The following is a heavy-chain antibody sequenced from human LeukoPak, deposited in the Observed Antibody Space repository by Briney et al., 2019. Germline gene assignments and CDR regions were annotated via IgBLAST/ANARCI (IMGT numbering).Heavy chain of an antibody. CDR1: GGSISNYY. CDR3: AKTYYYGSGRYFDY. V-gene: IGHV4-59*01. D-gene: IGHD3-10*01. Sequence: KTSETRSLTCTISGGSISNYYWSWIRQPPGKGLEWIGYIYHSGNTNYHPSLKSRVTVSVDTSKDQFSLKLTSVTAADTAVYYCAKTYYYGSGRYFDYWGQGTLVTVSS. CDR2: IYHSGNT. J-gene: IGHJ4*02.